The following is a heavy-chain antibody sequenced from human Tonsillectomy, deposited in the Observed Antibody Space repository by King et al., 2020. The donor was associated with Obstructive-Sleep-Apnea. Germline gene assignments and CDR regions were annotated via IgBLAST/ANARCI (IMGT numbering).Heavy chain of an antibody. D-gene: IGHD6-13*01. J-gene: IGHJ4*02. CDR1: GGSISSSDYY. CDR2: IYYSGST. Sequence: VQLQESGPGLVKPSQTLSLTCTVSGGSISSSDYYWSWIRQSPGKGLEWIGNIYYSGSTYYNPSLKSRITISVDTSKNQFSLKVRSVTVADTAVYYCARDSGVISAAVDYWGQGTLVTVSS. CDR3: ARDSGVISAAVDY. V-gene: IGHV4-31*03.